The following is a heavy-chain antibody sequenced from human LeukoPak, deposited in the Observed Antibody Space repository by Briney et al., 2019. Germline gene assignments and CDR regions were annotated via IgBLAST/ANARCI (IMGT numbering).Heavy chain of an antibody. CDR1: GYTFTGYY. Sequence: ASVKVSCKASGYTFTGYYIHWVRQAPGHGLEWMGWINPNSGGANYAQKFQGRVTMTRDTSISTAYMELSRLSSDDSAVYYCARDYCSDGVCYEYFDFWGQGALVTVSS. J-gene: IGHJ4*02. CDR2: INPNSGGA. D-gene: IGHD2-8*01. CDR3: ARDYCSDGVCYEYFDF. V-gene: IGHV1-2*02.